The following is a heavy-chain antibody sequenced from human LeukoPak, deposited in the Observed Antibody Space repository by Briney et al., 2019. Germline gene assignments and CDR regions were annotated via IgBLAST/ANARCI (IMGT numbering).Heavy chain of an antibody. Sequence: PGGSLRLSCAASGFTFSSYGMHWVRQAPGKGLEWVAVISYDGSNKYYADSVKGRFTISRDNSKNTLYLQMNSLRAEDTAVYYCARRVGNYYYMDVWGKGTTVTVSS. CDR3: ARRVGNYYYMDV. CDR2: ISYDGSNK. V-gene: IGHV3-30*03. D-gene: IGHD1-26*01. CDR1: GFTFSSYG. J-gene: IGHJ6*03.